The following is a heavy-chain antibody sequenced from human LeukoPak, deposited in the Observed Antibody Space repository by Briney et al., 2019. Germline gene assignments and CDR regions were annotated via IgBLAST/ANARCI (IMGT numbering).Heavy chain of an antibody. D-gene: IGHD1-20*01. CDR3: AKGAINWNYLDY. Sequence: GGSLRLSCAASGLSFSIYGMYWVRQAPGKGLEWVAFIRYDGSNKYYADSVKGRFTISRDNSKNTLDLQMNSLKPEDTAVYYCAKGAINWNYLDYWGQGTLVTVSS. J-gene: IGHJ4*02. CDR1: GLSFSIYG. CDR2: IRYDGSNK. V-gene: IGHV3-30*02.